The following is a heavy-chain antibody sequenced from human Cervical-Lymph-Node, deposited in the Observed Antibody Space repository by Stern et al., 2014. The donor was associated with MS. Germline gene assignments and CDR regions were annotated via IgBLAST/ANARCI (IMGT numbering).Heavy chain of an antibody. Sequence: VQLVESGAEVKKPGASEKVSCKASGYTFTDYYLHWVRQAPGQGLEWMGWINPCHGGTNRAQKFQGRVHMTRDTAISTAYMELSRLTSDDTAVYYCARTKTVTTYYGMDVWGQGTTVTVSS. CDR3: ARTKTVTTYYGMDV. D-gene: IGHD4-17*01. V-gene: IGHV1-2*02. CDR2: INPCHGGT. CDR1: GYTFTDYY. J-gene: IGHJ6*02.